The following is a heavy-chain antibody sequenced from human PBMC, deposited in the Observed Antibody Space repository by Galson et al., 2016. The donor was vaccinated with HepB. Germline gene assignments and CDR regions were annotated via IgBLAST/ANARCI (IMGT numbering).Heavy chain of an antibody. Sequence: SETLSLTCTVSGDSVSTSGYYWGWVRQPPGKGLEWIAGMFYGGNTYYNPSFKSRVTISVDPSKGLFSLKLTSMTSADTPVYYFASHSGGGWYCDLCGQGTQVTVSS. CDR1: GDSVSTSGYY. J-gene: IGHJ4*02. D-gene: IGHD5-12*01. V-gene: IGHV4-39*02. CDR2: MFYGGNT. CDR3: ASHSGGGWYCDL.